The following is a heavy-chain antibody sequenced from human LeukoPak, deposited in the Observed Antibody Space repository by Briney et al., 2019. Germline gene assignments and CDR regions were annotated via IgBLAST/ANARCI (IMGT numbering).Heavy chain of an antibody. D-gene: IGHD2-21*02. CDR1: GFTFDDYG. CDR2: ITANGDST. Sequence: GRSLRPSCAASGFTFDDYGMHWVRQPPGKCLEWVSLITANGDSTYYADSVKGRFTISRDNSKNSLSLQMSSLRTEDTALYYCAKDIEAGTAGFSFDYWGQGTLVAVSS. J-gene: IGHJ4*02. V-gene: IGHV3-43*02. CDR3: AKDIEAGTAGFSFDY.